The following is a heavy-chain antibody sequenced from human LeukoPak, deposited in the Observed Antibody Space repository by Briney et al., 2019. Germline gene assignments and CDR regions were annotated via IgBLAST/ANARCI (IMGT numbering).Heavy chain of an antibody. D-gene: IGHD1-1*01. Sequence: SETLSLTCAVYGGSFSGYYWSWIRQPPGKGLEWIREINHSGSTNYNPSLKSRVTISVDTSKNQFSLKLSSVTAADTAVYYCAREGTTPPLGDYYYGMDVWGQGTTVTVSS. CDR2: INHSGST. V-gene: IGHV4-34*01. CDR1: GGSFSGYY. J-gene: IGHJ6*02. CDR3: AREGTTPPLGDYYYGMDV.